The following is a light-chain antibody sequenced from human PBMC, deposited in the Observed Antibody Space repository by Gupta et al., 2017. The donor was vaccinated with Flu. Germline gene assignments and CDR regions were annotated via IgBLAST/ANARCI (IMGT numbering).Light chain of an antibody. CDR2: GAS. V-gene: IGKV3-15*01. CDR3: QQYNNWPPFT. J-gene: IGKJ4*01. Sequence: EIVLTQSPTTLSVSPGEGVTLSCRASHSIINNVAWYQQKPGQAPRLLIYGASTRDTGVTARFSGSGSGKEFTLSISSRQSEDFAIYYCQQYNNWPPFTFGRGTKVDIK. CDR1: HSIINN.